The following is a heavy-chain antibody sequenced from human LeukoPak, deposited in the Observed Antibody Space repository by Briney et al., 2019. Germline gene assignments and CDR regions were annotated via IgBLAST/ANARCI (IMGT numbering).Heavy chain of an antibody. D-gene: IGHD3-22*01. J-gene: IGHJ4*02. Sequence: GGSLRLPCAASGFTFSSYAMSWVRQAPGKGLEWVSAISGSGGGTYYADSVKGRFTISRDNSKNTLYLQMNSLRAGDTAVYYCAKGGAYYYDSSAYYRDWGQGTLVTVSS. CDR1: GFTFSSYA. CDR2: ISGSGGGT. V-gene: IGHV3-23*01. CDR3: AKGGAYYYDSSAYYRD.